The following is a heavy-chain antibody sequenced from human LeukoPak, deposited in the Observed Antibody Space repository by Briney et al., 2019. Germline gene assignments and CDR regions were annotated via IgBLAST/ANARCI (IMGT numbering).Heavy chain of an antibody. CDR2: IYHSGRT. Sequence: SDPLTLLCSVSGQPISGYYGRWTRRVPGERLEGIGYIYHSGRTTYNPSLESRVTISLDTAKNQLSLNLRFVTATDTALYFCARRRAQSSGPSFYYFYMDVWGKGTTVTVSS. CDR3: ARRRAQSSGPSFYYFYMDV. CDR1: GQPISGYY. D-gene: IGHD1-26*01. J-gene: IGHJ6*03. V-gene: IGHV4-59*07.